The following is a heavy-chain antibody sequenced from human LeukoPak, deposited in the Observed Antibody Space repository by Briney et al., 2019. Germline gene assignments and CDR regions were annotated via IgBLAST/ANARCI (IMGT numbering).Heavy chain of an antibody. D-gene: IGHD6-19*01. CDR2: ISSSSSYI. Sequence: GGSLRLSCAASGFTFSSYSMNWVRQAPGKGLEWVSSISSSSSYIYYADSVKGRFTISRDNAKNSLYLQMNSLRAEDTAVYYCARGGAVAGAFDYWGQGTPVTVSS. CDR1: GFTFSSYS. V-gene: IGHV3-21*01. J-gene: IGHJ4*02. CDR3: ARGGAVAGAFDY.